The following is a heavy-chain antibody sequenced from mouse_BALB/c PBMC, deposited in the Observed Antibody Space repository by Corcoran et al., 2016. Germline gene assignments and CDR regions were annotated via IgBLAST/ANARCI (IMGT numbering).Heavy chain of an antibody. CDR3: ARDYEYNVDY. D-gene: IGHD2-4*01. CDR1: GYTFTDYY. Sequence: EVQLQQSGPELVKPGASVKMSCKASGYTFTDYYMKWVKQRHGKSLEWIGDINPNNGGTSYNQKFKGKATLTVDKSSSTAYMQLNSLTSEDSAVYYCARDYEYNVDYWGQGTTLTVSS. CDR2: INPNNGGT. J-gene: IGHJ2*01. V-gene: IGHV1-26*01.